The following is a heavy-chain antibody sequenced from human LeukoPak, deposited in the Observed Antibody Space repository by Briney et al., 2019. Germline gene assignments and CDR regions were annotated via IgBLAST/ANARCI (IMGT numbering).Heavy chain of an antibody. CDR2: IDQDGTQK. Sequence: GGSLRLSCAASGFTFSRYWMSWVRQAPGKGLEWVANIDQDGTQKYYVDSVKGRFTISRDNAKNSLSLQMNSLRAEDTAVYYCARDWDYYDNSGYYFEYWGQGTLVTVSS. CDR1: GFTFSRYW. CDR3: ARDWDYYDNSGYYFEY. V-gene: IGHV3-7*05. D-gene: IGHD3-22*01. J-gene: IGHJ4*02.